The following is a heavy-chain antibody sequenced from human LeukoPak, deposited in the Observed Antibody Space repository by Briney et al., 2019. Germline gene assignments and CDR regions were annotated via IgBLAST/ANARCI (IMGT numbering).Heavy chain of an antibody. V-gene: IGHV3-21*01. D-gene: IGHD4-17*01. CDR2: VSFGSSYI. J-gene: IGHJ5*02. CDR3: ARASTEYAVTDGFDT. CDR1: GFTFRDYT. Sequence: GGSLRLSCAASGFTFRDYTMNWVRRSPGKGLQWVSYVSFGSSYISYADSLKGRFTISRDDAKSSVYLEMTSLRAEDTAVYYCARASTEYAVTDGFDTWGPGTLVTVSS.